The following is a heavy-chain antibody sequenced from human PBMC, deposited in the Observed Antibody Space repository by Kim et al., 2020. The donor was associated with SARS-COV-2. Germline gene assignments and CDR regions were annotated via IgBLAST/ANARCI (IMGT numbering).Heavy chain of an antibody. CDR1: GFTFSSYG. Sequence: GGSLRLSCAASGFTFSSYGMHWVRQAPGKGLEWVAVISYDGSNKYYADSVKGRFTISRDNSKNTLYLQMNSLRAEDTAVYYCAKDTAEGDGGYDPGVTFDYWGQGTLVTVSS. CDR3: AKDTAEGDGGYDPGVTFDY. V-gene: IGHV3-30*18. CDR2: ISYDGSNK. D-gene: IGHD5-12*01. J-gene: IGHJ4*02.